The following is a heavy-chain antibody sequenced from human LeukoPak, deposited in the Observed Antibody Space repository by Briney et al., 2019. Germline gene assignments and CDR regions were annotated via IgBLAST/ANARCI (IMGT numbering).Heavy chain of an antibody. V-gene: IGHV3-23*01. CDR2: ITAYGDNT. D-gene: IGHD2-8*01. CDR3: AKDHGVGGPGL. CDR1: GFTFSSYG. Sequence: GGSLRLSCAASGFTFSSYGMSWVRQVPEKGLEWVSSITAYGDNTYYTNSVRGRFTISRDNSKSTLYLQMNSLRAEDTAVYYCAKDHGVGGPGLWGQGTLVTVSS. J-gene: IGHJ4*02.